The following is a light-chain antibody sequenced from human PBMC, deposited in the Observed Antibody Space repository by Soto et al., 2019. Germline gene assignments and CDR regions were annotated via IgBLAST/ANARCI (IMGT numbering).Light chain of an antibody. CDR3: QVWDSSSDHWV. V-gene: IGLV3-21*04. Sequence: SYELTQPPSVSVAPXXXXRITCGGNNIGSKSVHWYQQKPGQAPVLVIYYDSDRPSGIPERFSGSNSGNTATLTISRVEAGDEADYYCQVWDSSSDHWVFGGGTKLTVL. J-gene: IGLJ3*02. CDR1: NIGSKS. CDR2: YDS.